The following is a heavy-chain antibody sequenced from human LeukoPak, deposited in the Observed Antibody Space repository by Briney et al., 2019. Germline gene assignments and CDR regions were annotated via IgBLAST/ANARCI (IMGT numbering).Heavy chain of an antibody. CDR1: GDSISSYY. D-gene: IGHD2-2*01. V-gene: IGHV4-4*07. CDR2: VSPSGNT. J-gene: IGHJ6*03. CDR3: ARGVVPPGMDYYHYMDV. Sequence: SETLSLTCTVSGDSISSYYWTWIRQPAGKGLEWIGRVSPSGNTKYNSSLKSRLSMSVDSSKSQISLKVTSVTAADTAVYYCARGVVPPGMDYYHYMDVWGKGTTVTVSS.